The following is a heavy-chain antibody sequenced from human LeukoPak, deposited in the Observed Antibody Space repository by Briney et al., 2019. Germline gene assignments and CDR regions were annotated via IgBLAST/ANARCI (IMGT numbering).Heavy chain of an antibody. V-gene: IGHV3-30*04. CDR2: ISYDGSNK. J-gene: IGHJ4*02. Sequence: GRSLRLSCAASGFTFSSYAMHWVRQAPGQGLERVAVISYDGSNKYYADSVKGRFTISRDNSKNTLYLQMNSLRAEDTAVYYCARAVSSGWYDFDYWGQGTLVTVSS. CDR3: ARAVSSGWYDFDY. CDR1: GFTFSSYA. D-gene: IGHD6-19*01.